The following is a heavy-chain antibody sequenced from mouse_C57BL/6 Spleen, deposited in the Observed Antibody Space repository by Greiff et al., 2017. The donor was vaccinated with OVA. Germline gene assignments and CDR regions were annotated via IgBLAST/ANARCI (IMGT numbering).Heavy chain of an antibody. Sequence: EVKLVESGGGLVKPGGSLKLSCAASGFTFSSYTMSWVRQTPEKRLEWVATISGGGGNTYYPDSVKGRFTISRDNAKNTLYLRMSSLRSEDTALYYCAGGTPYFDYWGQGTTLTVSS. D-gene: IGHD4-1*01. CDR1: GFTFSSYT. V-gene: IGHV5-9*01. CDR3: AGGTPYFDY. J-gene: IGHJ2*01. CDR2: ISGGGGNT.